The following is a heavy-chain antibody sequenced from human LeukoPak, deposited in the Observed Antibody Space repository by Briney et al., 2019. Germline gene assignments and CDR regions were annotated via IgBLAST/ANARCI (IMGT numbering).Heavy chain of an antibody. CDR1: GYTFTSYY. Sequence: ASMKVSCKASGYTFTSYYMHWVRQAPGQGLEWMGIINPSGGSTSYAQKFQGRVTMTRDTSTSTVYMELSSLRSEDTAVYYCARALGGLYFDYWGQGTLVTVSS. V-gene: IGHV1-46*03. CDR2: INPSGGST. D-gene: IGHD4-23*01. CDR3: ARALGGLYFDY. J-gene: IGHJ4*02.